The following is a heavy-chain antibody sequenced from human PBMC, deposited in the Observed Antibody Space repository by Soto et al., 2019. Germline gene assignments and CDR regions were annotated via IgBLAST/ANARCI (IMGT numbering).Heavy chain of an antibody. Sequence: EVQLVESGGGLVQPGGSLRLSCAASGFTFSSYSMNWVRRAPGKGLEWVSYISSSSSPIYYADSGKGRFTISRDNAKNSLYLEMNSLRVEDTAVYYCEVASTSRNWDFDLWGRGTLVTVSS. CDR1: GFTFSSYS. CDR2: ISSSSSPI. V-gene: IGHV3-48*01. CDR3: EVASTSRNWDFDL. D-gene: IGHD2-2*01. J-gene: IGHJ2*01.